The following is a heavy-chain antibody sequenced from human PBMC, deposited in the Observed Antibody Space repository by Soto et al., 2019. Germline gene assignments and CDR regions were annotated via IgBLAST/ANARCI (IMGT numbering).Heavy chain of an antibody. V-gene: IGHV3-43*01. J-gene: IGHJ6*02. CDR3: AKDMIAAPPAHYYYYGMDV. D-gene: IGHD6-13*01. CDR2: ISWDGGST. CDR1: GFTFDDYT. Sequence: PGGSLRLSCAASGFTFDDYTMHWVRQAPGKGLEWVSLISWDGGSTYYADSVKGRFTISRDNSKNSLYLQMNSLRTEDTALYYCAKDMIAAPPAHYYYYGMDVWGQGTTVTV.